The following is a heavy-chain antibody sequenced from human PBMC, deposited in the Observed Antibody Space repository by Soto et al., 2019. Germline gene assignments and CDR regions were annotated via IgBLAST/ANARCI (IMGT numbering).Heavy chain of an antibody. CDR2: ITTDGGST. CDR3: VKDSTLG. CDR1: GFTFSNYA. V-gene: IGHV3-64D*06. Sequence: GGSLRLSCSASGFTFSNYAMHWVRQAPGKGLEYVSAITTDGGSTSYADFVKGRFTISRDNSKNTLYLQMTSLRPEDTAVYYCVKDSTLGWGQGTTVTVSS. J-gene: IGHJ6*02. D-gene: IGHD7-27*01.